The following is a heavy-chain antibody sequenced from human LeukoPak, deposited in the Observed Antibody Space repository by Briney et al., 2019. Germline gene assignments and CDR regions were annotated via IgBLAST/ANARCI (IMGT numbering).Heavy chain of an antibody. CDR3: ARTPIYYYDNSGYYN. Sequence: SETLSLTCTVSGGSISIYYWSWIRQPAGKGLEWIGRIYTSGNTHYNPSLKSRVTMSVDTSKNQFSLKLGSVTAADTAVYFCARTPIYYYDNSGYYNWGQGTLVTVSS. V-gene: IGHV4-4*07. CDR1: GGSISIYY. D-gene: IGHD3-22*01. CDR2: IYTSGNT. J-gene: IGHJ4*02.